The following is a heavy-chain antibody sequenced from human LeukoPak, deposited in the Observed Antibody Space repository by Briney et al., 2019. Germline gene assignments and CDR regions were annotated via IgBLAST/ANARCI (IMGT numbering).Heavy chain of an antibody. J-gene: IGHJ6*02. CDR1: GFTFSSYA. CDR3: AKDAWRYYDFWSGYYTGGYYYYYGMDV. CDR2: ISGSGGST. D-gene: IGHD3-3*01. V-gene: IGHV3-23*01. Sequence: PGGSLRLSCAASGFTFSSYAISWVRQAPGKGLEWVSAISGSGGSTYYADSVKGRFTISRDNSKNTLYLQMNSLRAEDTAVYYCAKDAWRYYDFWSGYYTGGYYYYYGMDVWGQGTTVTVSS.